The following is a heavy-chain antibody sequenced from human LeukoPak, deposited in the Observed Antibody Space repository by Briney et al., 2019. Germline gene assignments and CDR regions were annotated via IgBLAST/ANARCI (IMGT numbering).Heavy chain of an antibody. D-gene: IGHD2-21*02. CDR2: IFPADSSP. CDR3: ARWVTADRGKKDAFDI. Sequence: GEPLKISCKASGYSFTTYWIGWVRQMPGKGLEGMGIIFPADSSPRYSPSFQGQLSVSADKSMTTAYLQWSSLKASDTAMYFCARWVTADRGKKDAFDIWGQGTMVTVSS. V-gene: IGHV5-51*01. CDR1: GYSFTTYW. J-gene: IGHJ3*02.